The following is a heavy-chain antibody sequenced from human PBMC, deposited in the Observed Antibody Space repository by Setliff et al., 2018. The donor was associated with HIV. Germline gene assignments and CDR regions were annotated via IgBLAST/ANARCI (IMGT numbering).Heavy chain of an antibody. D-gene: IGHD3-3*01. CDR3: ARGVNFDY. CDR1: GGSFSGYY. CDR2: IYIYNSGST. V-gene: IGHV4-59*01. Sequence: ASETLSLTCSVSGGSFSGYYWSWIRQPPGKGLEWIGYIYIYNSGSTNYNPSLTSRVTISVDTSRNQFSLKLTSVTAADTAIDYCARGVNFDYWGQGTQVTVSS. J-gene: IGHJ4*02.